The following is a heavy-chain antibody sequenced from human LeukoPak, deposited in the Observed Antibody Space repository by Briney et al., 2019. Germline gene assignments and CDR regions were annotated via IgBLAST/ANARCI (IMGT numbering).Heavy chain of an antibody. CDR1: GGSISSSSYC. CDR2: IYYSGST. D-gene: IGHD6-19*01. Sequence: SETLSLTCTVSGGSISSSSYCWGWIRQPPGKGLEWIGSIYYSGSTYYNPSLKSRVTISVDTSKNQFSLKLSSVTAADTAVYYCARGRIAVADPTWGDYWGQGTLVTVSS. CDR3: ARGRIAVADPTWGDY. J-gene: IGHJ4*02. V-gene: IGHV4-39*07.